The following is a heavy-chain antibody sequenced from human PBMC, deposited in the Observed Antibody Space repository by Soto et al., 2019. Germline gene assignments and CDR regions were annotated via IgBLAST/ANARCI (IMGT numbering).Heavy chain of an antibody. V-gene: IGHV1-69*13. J-gene: IGHJ4*02. CDR2: IIPIFGTA. D-gene: IGHD4-17*01. CDR1: GGTFSSYA. Sequence: GASVKVSCKASGGTFSSYAISWVRQAPGQGLEWMGGIIPIFGTANYAQKFQGRVTITADESTSTAYMELSSLRSEDTAVYYCASHDGDYYLGYWGQGTLVTVSS. CDR3: ASHDGDYYLGY.